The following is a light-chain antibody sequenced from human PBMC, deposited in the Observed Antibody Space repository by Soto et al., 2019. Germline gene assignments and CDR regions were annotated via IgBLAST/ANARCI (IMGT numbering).Light chain of an antibody. CDR1: QYINTR. V-gene: IGKV3-11*01. CDR3: HQRQSWPRT. Sequence: EIVLTQSPATLSSFPGDRVTLSCRASQYINTRLAWYQHRPCQAPRLLIYQTSIRAAGIPVRFSASGSGTDFTLTISDVQPEDFALYYCHQRQSWPRTFGQGTKVDI. J-gene: IGKJ1*01. CDR2: QTS.